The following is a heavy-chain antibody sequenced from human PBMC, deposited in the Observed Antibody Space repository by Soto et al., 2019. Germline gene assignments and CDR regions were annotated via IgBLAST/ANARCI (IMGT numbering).Heavy chain of an antibody. J-gene: IGHJ6*02. CDR3: ARVVGGYYYGMDV. CDR1: GGSISSSNW. V-gene: IGHV4-4*02. Sequence: QVQLQESGPGLVKPSGTLSLTCAVSGGSISSSNWWSWVRQPPGKGLEWIGEIYHSGSTNYNPSLNNRVTLSVDKSKNQFSLKLSSVTAADTAVYYCARVVGGYYYGMDVWAQGTTVTVSS. D-gene: IGHD2-2*01. CDR2: IYHSGST.